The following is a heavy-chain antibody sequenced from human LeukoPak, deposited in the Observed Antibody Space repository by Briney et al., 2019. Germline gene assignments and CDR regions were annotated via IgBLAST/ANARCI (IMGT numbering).Heavy chain of an antibody. V-gene: IGHV1-2*02. Sequence: GASVKVSRKASGYTFTGYYMHWVRQAPGQGLEWMGWINPNSGGTNYAQKFQGRVTMTRDTSISTAYMELSRLRSDDTAVYYCARGRSRAVAGISDGDYWGQGTLVTVSS. J-gene: IGHJ4*02. CDR1: GYTFTGYY. D-gene: IGHD6-19*01. CDR2: INPNSGGT. CDR3: ARGRSRAVAGISDGDY.